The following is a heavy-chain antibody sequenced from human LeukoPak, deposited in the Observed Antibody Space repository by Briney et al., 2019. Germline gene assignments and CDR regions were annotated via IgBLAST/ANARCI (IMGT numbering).Heavy chain of an antibody. CDR1: GGTFSSYA. CDR3: ARAGGVVAATPGFFDI. Sequence: ASVKVSCKASGGTFSSYAISWVRQAPGQGLEWMGGIIPILGIANYAQKFQGRVTITADKSTSTAYMELSSLRSEDTAVYYCARAGGVVAATPGFFDIWGQGTMVTVSS. V-gene: IGHV1-69*10. CDR2: IIPILGIA. J-gene: IGHJ3*02. D-gene: IGHD2-15*01.